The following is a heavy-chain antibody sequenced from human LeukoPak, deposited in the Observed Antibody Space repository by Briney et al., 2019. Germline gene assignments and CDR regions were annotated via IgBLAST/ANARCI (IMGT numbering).Heavy chain of an antibody. J-gene: IGHJ4*02. CDR3: ASAQSLTMVRGVPDY. CDR2: IYYSGST. CDR1: GGSISSYY. V-gene: IGHV4-59*01. D-gene: IGHD3-10*01. Sequence: SETLSLTCTVSGGSISSYYWSWIRQPPGKGLEWIGYIYYSGSTNYNPSLKSRVTISVDTSKNQFSLKLSSVTAADTAVYYCASAQSLTMVRGVPDYWGQGTLVTVSS.